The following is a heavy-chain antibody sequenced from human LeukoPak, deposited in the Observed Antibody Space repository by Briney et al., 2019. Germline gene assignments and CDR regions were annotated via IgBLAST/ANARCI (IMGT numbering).Heavy chain of an antibody. CDR3: ARGYDSSGYYYEATSEFDY. D-gene: IGHD3-22*01. CDR2: ISAYNGNT. V-gene: IGHV1-18*01. Sequence: GASVKVSCKASGYTFTTYGISWVRQAPGQGLEWMGWISAYNGNTNYAQKLQGRVTITADESTSTAYMELSSLRSEDTAVYYCARGYDSSGYYYEATSEFDYWGQGTLVTVSS. CDR1: GYTFTTYG. J-gene: IGHJ4*02.